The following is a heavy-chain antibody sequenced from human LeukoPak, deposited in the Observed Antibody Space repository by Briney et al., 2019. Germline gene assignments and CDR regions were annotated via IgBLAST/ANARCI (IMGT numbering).Heavy chain of an antibody. Sequence: GGSLRLSCAASGFTFSSYDMHWVRQATGKGLEWVSAIGTAGDTYYPGSVKGRFTISRDNAKNSLYLQMNSLRAEDTAVYYCARDRRACSSTSCYMDYYYGMDVWGQGTTVTVSS. J-gene: IGHJ6*02. CDR3: ARDRRACSSTSCYMDYYYGMDV. CDR2: IGTAGDT. CDR1: GFTFSSYD. D-gene: IGHD2-2*02. V-gene: IGHV3-13*01.